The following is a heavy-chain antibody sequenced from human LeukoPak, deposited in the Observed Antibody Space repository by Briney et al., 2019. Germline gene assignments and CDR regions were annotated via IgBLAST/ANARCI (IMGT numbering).Heavy chain of an antibody. CDR2: IHYGGST. CDR3: ARNNNFVGTTNNDAFDI. Sequence: SETLSLTCTVSSGSITRHYWTWIRQPPGKGLEWIGYIHYGGSTNYNPSLKSRVTTSFDTSRKQFSLRLSSVTAADTAVYYCARNNNFVGTTNNDAFDIWGQGTMVTVS. CDR1: SGSITRHY. D-gene: IGHD1-26*01. J-gene: IGHJ3*02. V-gene: IGHV4-59*11.